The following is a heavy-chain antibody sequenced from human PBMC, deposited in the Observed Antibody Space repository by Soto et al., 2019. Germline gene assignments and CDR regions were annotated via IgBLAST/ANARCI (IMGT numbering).Heavy chain of an antibody. V-gene: IGHV3-73*02. J-gene: IGHJ4*02. Sequence: EVQLVESGGGLVQPGGSLKLSCAASGCTLSGSAMHWVRQASGKGLEWVGRIRSKANSYATAYAASVKGRFTISRDDSKNTAYLQMNSLKTEDTAVYYCTRPDSVTSYWGQGTLVTVSS. CDR3: TRPDSVTSY. CDR2: IRSKANSYAT. D-gene: IGHD4-17*01. CDR1: GCTLSGSA.